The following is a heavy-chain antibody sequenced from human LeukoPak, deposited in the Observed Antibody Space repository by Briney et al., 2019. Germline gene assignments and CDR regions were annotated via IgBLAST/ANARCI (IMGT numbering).Heavy chain of an antibody. D-gene: IGHD3-22*01. CDR2: IYYNGST. V-gene: IGHV4-59*12. J-gene: IGHJ3*02. Sequence: PSETLSLTCTVSGGSISSYYWRWIRQPPGKGLEWIGYIYYNGSTNYNPSLKSRVTISVDTSKNQFSLKLSSVTAADTAVYYCARDGSSGYHGAFDIWGQGTMVTVSS. CDR1: GGSISSYY. CDR3: ARDGSSGYHGAFDI.